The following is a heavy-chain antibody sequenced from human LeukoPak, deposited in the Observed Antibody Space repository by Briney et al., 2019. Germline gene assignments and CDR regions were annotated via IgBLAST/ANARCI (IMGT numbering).Heavy chain of an antibody. J-gene: IGHJ3*02. V-gene: IGHV4-4*02. Sequence: PSETLSLTCAVSGGSISSSNWWSWVRQPPGKGLEWIGYIYYSGSTNYNPSLKSRVTISVDTSKNQFSLKLSSVTAADTAVYYCARVKYYYDSSGYYRDAFDIWGQGTMVTVSS. CDR1: GGSISSSNW. CDR2: IYYSGST. D-gene: IGHD3-22*01. CDR3: ARVKYYYDSSGYYRDAFDI.